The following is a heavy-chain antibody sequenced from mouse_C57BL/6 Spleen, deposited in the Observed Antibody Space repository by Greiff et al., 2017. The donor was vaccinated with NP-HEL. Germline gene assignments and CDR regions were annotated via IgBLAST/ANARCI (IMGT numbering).Heavy chain of an antibody. V-gene: IGHV1-15*01. CDR2: IDPETGGT. D-gene: IGHD3-2*02. CDR3: TRPRTAQATDYFDY. CDR1: GYTFTDYE. J-gene: IGHJ2*01. Sequence: VQLQQSGAELVRPGASVTLSCKASGYTFTDYEMHWVKQTPVHGLEWIGAIDPETGGTAYNQKFKGKAILTADKSSSTAYMELRSLPSEDSAVYYCTRPRTAQATDYFDYWGQGTTLTVSS.